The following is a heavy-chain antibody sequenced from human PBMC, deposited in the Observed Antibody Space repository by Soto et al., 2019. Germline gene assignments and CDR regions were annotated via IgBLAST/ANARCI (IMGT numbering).Heavy chain of an antibody. CDR1: GYTFTSYY. CDR2: INPSGGGT. J-gene: IGHJ4*02. CDR3: ARDSTLAY. V-gene: IGHV1-46*01. Sequence: GASVKVSCKASGYTFTSYYMHWVRQAPGQGLEWMGIINPSGGGTSYAQKFQARVTMTTDTSTGTVYIELSSLRSEDTAMYYCARDSTLAYWGQGTLVTVSS.